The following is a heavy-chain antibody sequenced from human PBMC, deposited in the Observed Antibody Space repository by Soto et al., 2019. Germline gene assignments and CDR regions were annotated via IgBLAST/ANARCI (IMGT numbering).Heavy chain of an antibody. CDR1: GGTFSSYT. J-gene: IGHJ3*02. V-gene: IGHV1-69*02. Sequence: QVQLVQSGAEVKKPGSSVKVSCKASGGTFSSYTISWVRQAPGQGLEWMGRIIPILGIAKYAQKVQGRVTITADKSTSTADVEMSILSSEDRNVYYCGSIPGAAFAVESWGQGTMVTVTS. CDR3: GSIPGAAFAVES. D-gene: IGHD2-15*01. CDR2: IIPILGIA.